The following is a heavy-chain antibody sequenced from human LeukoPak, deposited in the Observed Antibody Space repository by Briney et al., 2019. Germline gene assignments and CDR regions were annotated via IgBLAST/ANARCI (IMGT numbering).Heavy chain of an antibody. Sequence: GGSLRLSCAASGFTFSNAWMSWVRQAPGKGLERVGRIKSKSDGGATDYAAPVKGRFSISRDDSKNTLHLQMNSLKTEDTAVYYCTRVRRSGSYLGNYYYYGMDVWGQGTTVTVSS. J-gene: IGHJ6*02. V-gene: IGHV3-15*01. CDR2: IKSKSDGGAT. D-gene: IGHD1-26*01. CDR1: GFTFSNAW. CDR3: TRVRRSGSYLGNYYYYGMDV.